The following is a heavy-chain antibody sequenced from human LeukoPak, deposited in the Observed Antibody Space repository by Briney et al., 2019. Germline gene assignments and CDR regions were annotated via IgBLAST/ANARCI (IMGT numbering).Heavy chain of an antibody. CDR3: ARGTMIVVVITSADFDY. J-gene: IGHJ4*02. Sequence: GGSLRLSCAASGFTFSSYAMHWVCQAPGKGLEWVAVISYDGSNKYYADSVKGRFTISRDNSKNTLYLQMNSLRAEDTAVYYCARGTMIVVVITSADFDYWGQGTLVTVSS. CDR1: GFTFSSYA. V-gene: IGHV3-30-3*01. D-gene: IGHD3-22*01. CDR2: ISYDGSNK.